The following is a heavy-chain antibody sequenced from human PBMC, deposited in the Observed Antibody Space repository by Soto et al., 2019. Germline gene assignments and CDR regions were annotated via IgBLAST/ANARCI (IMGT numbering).Heavy chain of an antibody. J-gene: IGHJ4*02. CDR1: GFTFSSYA. CDR2: ISGSGGST. CDR3: ARDRKYSSSWAFDY. V-gene: IGHV3-23*01. Sequence: GGSLRLSCSASGFTFSSYAVSWVRQAPGKGLQWVSAISGSGGSTYSAASVKGRFTISRDNSKNTVYLQMNSLRAEDTDVYHCARDRKYSSSWAFDYWGQGALVTVSS. D-gene: IGHD6-6*01.